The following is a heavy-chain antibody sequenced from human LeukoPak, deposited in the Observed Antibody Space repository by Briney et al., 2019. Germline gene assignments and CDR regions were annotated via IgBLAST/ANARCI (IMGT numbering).Heavy chain of an antibody. Sequence: GRSLRLYCAASGFTFRSYGMHWVRQAPGKGLQWVAVIWNDGSNKYYADSVKGRFTISRDNSKNTLYLQMNSLRAEDTAVYYCAKDRAAAGTDYFDYWGQGTLVTVSS. J-gene: IGHJ4*02. CDR1: GFTFRSYG. CDR2: IWNDGSNK. V-gene: IGHV3-33*06. D-gene: IGHD6-13*01. CDR3: AKDRAAAGTDYFDY.